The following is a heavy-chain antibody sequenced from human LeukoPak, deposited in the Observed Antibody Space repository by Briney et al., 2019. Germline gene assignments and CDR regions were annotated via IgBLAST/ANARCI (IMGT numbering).Heavy chain of an antibody. V-gene: IGHV1-69*04. Sequence: SVKVSCKASGGTFSSYAISWVRQAPGQGLEWMGRIIPILGIANYAQKFQGRVTITADKSTSTAYMELSSLRSEGTAVYYCARDVSGYSGYVHSFDYWGQGTLVTVSS. CDR2: IIPILGIA. D-gene: IGHD5-12*01. CDR1: GGTFSSYA. CDR3: ARDVSGYSGYVHSFDY. J-gene: IGHJ4*02.